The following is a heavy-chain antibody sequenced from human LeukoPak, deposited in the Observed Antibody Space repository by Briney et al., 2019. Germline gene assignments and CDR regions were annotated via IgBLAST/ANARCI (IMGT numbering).Heavy chain of an antibody. CDR1: GFTFRNYG. CDR2: ISFDGTNK. V-gene: IGHV3-30*18. D-gene: IGHD3-22*01. Sequence: PGGSLRLSCAASGFTFRNYGMHWVRQAPGKGLDWVAIISFDGTNKYYADSVKGRFTISRDNSKDTLYLQMDSLRAEDTAVYYCAKGGYYERPWYFDYWGQGTLVTVSS. J-gene: IGHJ4*02. CDR3: AKGGYYERPWYFDY.